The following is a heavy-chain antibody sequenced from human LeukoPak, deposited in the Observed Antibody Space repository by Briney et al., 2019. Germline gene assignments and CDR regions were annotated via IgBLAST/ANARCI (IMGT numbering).Heavy chain of an antibody. CDR3: ARVVSSRGYYFDY. D-gene: IGHD3-10*01. V-gene: IGHV4-31*03. CDR2: IYYSGST. Sequence: KPSQTLSLTCTVSGGSISSGGYYWSWIRQHPGKGLEWIGYIYYSGSTYYNPSLKSRVTMSVDTSKNQFSLKLSSVTAADTAVYYCARVVSSRGYYFDYWGQATLVTVSS. CDR1: GGSISSGGYY. J-gene: IGHJ4*02.